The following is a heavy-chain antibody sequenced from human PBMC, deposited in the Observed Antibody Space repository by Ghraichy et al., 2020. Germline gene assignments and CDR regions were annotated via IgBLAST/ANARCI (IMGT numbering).Heavy chain of an antibody. J-gene: IGHJ4*02. CDR1: GGSISSYY. CDR2: IYYSGST. Sequence: SETLSLTCTVSGGSISSYYWSWIRQPPGKGLEWIGYIYYSGSTNYNPSLKSRVTISVDTSKNQFSLKLSSVTAADTAVYYCARGAGYSGYDHGYGLWGQGTLVTVSS. CDR3: ARGAGYSGYDHGYGL. V-gene: IGHV4-59*01. D-gene: IGHD5-12*01.